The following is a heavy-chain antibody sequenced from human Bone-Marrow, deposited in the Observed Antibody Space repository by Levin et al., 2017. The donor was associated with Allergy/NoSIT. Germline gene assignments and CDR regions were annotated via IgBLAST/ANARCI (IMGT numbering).Heavy chain of an antibody. Sequence: GESLKISCEASDYSMTSYWMHWVRQAPGKGLVWVARINSVGTNRDYAESVKGRFTISRDNGKNTLYLQMNSLTAEDTAVYYCTREVLPASSFDPWGQGTLVTVSS. D-gene: IGHD3-10*01. CDR3: TREVLPASSFDP. V-gene: IGHV3-74*01. J-gene: IGHJ5*02. CDR2: INSVGTNR. CDR1: DYSMTSYW.